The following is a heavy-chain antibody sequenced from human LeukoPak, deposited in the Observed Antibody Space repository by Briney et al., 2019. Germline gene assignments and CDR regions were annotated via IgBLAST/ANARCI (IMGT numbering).Heavy chain of an antibody. CDR3: ARVFTIFGVVIGAFDI. Sequence: SQTLSLTCTVSGGSISSGDYYWSWIRQPPGKGLEWIGYIYYSGSTYYNPSLKSRVTISVDTSKNQFSLKLSSVTAADTAVYYCARVFTIFGVVIGAFDIWGQGTMVTVSS. D-gene: IGHD3-3*01. V-gene: IGHV4-30-4*08. CDR1: GGSISSGDYY. CDR2: IYYSGST. J-gene: IGHJ3*02.